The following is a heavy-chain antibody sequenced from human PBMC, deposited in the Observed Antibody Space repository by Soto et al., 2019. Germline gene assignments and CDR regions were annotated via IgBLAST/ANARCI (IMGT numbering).Heavy chain of an antibody. D-gene: IGHD1-20*01. V-gene: IGHV4-38-2*02. J-gene: IGHJ5*02. CDR2: VCHSGTI. CDR1: GYRINVDAC. CDR3: ARDVGRYNINRVWFAP. Sequence: SETLSLTCVVSGYRINVDACWGWIRQSPEKGLEWLGSVCHSGTIYYNPSLKSRVTISLDTSKNQFSLSLSSVTAADTALYYCARDVGRYNINRVWFAPWGQGILVTVPS.